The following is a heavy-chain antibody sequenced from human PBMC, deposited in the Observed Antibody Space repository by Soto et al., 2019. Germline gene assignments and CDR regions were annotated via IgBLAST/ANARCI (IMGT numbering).Heavy chain of an antibody. Sequence: QVQLVQSGAEVKKPGASVKVSCKTSGYTFTAYFLHWVRQAPGQGPGWMGWVNGNGGTSNAQKFQGRVTVTRDTSINTAYMELRTLTSDDTAVYYCAREFQRGLDYWGQGTLVTVSS. J-gene: IGHJ4*02. CDR2: VNGNGGT. CDR1: GYTFTAYF. D-gene: IGHD3-10*01. CDR3: AREFQRGLDY. V-gene: IGHV1-2*02.